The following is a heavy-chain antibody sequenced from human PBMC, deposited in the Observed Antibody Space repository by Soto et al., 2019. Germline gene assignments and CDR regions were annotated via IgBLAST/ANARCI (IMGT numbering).Heavy chain of an antibody. CDR1: GGTFSSYA. Sequence: QVQLVQSGAEVKKPGSSVKVSCKASGGTFSSYAISWVRQAPGQGLEWMGGIIPIFGTANYAQKFQGRVTITADESTSTAYMELSSLRSEDTAVYYCARGAPYCSGGSCYFYDYWGQGTLVTVSS. CDR2: IIPIFGTA. J-gene: IGHJ4*02. CDR3: ARGAPYCSGGSCYFYDY. V-gene: IGHV1-69*01. D-gene: IGHD2-15*01.